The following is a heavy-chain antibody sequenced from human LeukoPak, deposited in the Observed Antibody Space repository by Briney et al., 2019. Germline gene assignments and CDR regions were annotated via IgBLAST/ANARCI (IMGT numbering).Heavy chain of an antibody. J-gene: IGHJ4*02. CDR2: IYYSGST. CDR3: ARGGGSSSWYGYFDY. CDR1: GGSISSYY. V-gene: IGHV4-59*08. D-gene: IGHD6-13*01. Sequence: SETLSLTCTVSGGSISSYYWSWIRQPPGKGLEWIGYIYYSGSTNYNPSLKSRATISVDTSKNQFSLKLSSVTAADTAVYYCARGGGSSSWYGYFDYWGQGTLVTVSS.